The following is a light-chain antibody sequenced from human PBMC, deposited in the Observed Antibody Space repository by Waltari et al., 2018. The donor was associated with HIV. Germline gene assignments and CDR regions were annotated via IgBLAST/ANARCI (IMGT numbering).Light chain of an antibody. Sequence: QSVLTQPSSASGTPGQRVAISCSGSSSNIDSNTLNWYQQLPGTAPKRLVYSNSQPPSGVPDRISGSTSGTSASLAISGLQSEDEADYYGAAWDDSLNGWVFGGGTKLTVL. CDR1: SSNIDSNT. CDR2: SNS. J-gene: IGLJ3*02. CDR3: AAWDDSLNGWV. V-gene: IGLV1-44*01.